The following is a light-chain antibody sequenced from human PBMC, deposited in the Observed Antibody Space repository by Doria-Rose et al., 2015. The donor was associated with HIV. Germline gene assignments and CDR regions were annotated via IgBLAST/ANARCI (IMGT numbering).Light chain of an antibody. Sequence: DIVMTQSPETLSVSPGESATLSCRASQSVSTDLAWYQHKPGQAPRLLIWGASTRATGIPARFSASGSGTEFTLTISSLQSEDFAIYFCHQYNNWPTFGQGARLDIK. CDR1: QSVSTD. V-gene: IGKV3-15*01. CDR3: HQYNNWPT. CDR2: GAS. J-gene: IGKJ5*01.